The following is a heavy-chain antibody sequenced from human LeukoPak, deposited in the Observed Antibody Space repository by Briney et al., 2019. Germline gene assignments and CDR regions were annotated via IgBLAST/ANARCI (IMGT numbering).Heavy chain of an antibody. J-gene: IGHJ4*02. V-gene: IGHV3-23*01. D-gene: IGHD2-21*01. CDR3: AKVYSGRYFDY. Sequence: GGSLRLSCAASGFTFESYAMSWVRQAPGRGLEWVSVMSCCGGKTYYADSVKGRFTISRDNSKNTLYLQMNSLRAEDTAVYYCAKVYSGRYFDYWGQGTLVTVSS. CDR2: MSCCGGKT. CDR1: GFTFESYA.